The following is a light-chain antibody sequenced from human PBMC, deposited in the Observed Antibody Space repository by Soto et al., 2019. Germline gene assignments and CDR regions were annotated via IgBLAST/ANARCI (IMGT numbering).Light chain of an antibody. Sequence: QSALSQPASVSGSPGQSITISCTGTSSDVGGYNYVSWYQLHPGKAPKLMIYDVSNRPSGVSNRISGAKSGNTASLTRSGLQAEDEAGYYCSSYTTRSTVVFGGGTKLTVL. CDR1: SSDVGGYNY. V-gene: IGLV2-14*01. CDR3: SSYTTRSTVV. CDR2: DVS. J-gene: IGLJ2*01.